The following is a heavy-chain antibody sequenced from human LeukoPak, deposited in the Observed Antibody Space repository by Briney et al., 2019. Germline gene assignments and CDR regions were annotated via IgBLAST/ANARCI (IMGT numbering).Heavy chain of an antibody. CDR2: ISAYNGNT. J-gene: IGHJ4*02. CDR3: ARVRAYYYDSSGSPLYYFDY. D-gene: IGHD3-22*01. Sequence: APVKVSCKASGYTFTSYGISWVRQAPGQGLEWMGWISAYNGNTNYAQKLQGRVTMTTDTSTSTAYMELRSLRSDDTAVYYCARVRAYYYDSSGSPLYYFDYWGQGTLVTVSS. CDR1: GYTFTSYG. V-gene: IGHV1-18*01.